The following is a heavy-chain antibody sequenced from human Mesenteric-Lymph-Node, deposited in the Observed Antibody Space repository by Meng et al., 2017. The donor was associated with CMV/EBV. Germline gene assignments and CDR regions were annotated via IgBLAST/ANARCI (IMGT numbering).Heavy chain of an antibody. J-gene: IGHJ5*02. CDR3: ARFPTGWPNWVDP. D-gene: IGHD1-14*01. V-gene: IGHV3-23*01. Sequence: GESLKISCAASGFTFSTSVMGWIRQAPGRRLEWVSVISGSGATTSYEEYAGFVKGRFTISRDNFKNMLYLQMNSLGAEDTAVYYCARFPTGWPNWVDPWGQGTLVTVSS. CDR1: GFTFSTSV. CDR2: ISGSGATTSYE.